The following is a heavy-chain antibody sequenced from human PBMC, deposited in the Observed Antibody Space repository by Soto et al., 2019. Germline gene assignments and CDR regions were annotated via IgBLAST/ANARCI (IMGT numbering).Heavy chain of an antibody. V-gene: IGHV3-72*01. J-gene: IGHJ4*02. CDR3: ARGSCSGRACYSGDN. D-gene: IGHD2-15*01. CDR1: GFTFSDHY. CDR2: SRNKGHSYTT. Sequence: GGSLRLSCTASGFTFSDHYMDWVRQAPEKGLEWVGRSRNKGHSYTTEYAASVKGRFTISRDDSKNSVYLQMNSLKSEDTAVYYCARGSCSGRACYSGDNGDQETLVTTSS.